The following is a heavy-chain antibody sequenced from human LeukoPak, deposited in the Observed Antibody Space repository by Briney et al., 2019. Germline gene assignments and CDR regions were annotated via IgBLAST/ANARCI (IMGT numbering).Heavy chain of an antibody. D-gene: IGHD3-16*02. V-gene: IGHV4-34*01. CDR2: INHSGST. CDR3: GRRGGFSDYVWVSYLRRWFDP. Sequence: SETLSLTCAVYGGSFSGYYWSWIRQPPGKGLEWIGEINHSGSTNYNPSLKSRVTISVDSSKNQFSLKLSSVTAADTAVYYCGRRGGFSDYVWVSYLRRWFDPWGQGTLVTVSP. J-gene: IGHJ5*02. CDR1: GGSFSGYY.